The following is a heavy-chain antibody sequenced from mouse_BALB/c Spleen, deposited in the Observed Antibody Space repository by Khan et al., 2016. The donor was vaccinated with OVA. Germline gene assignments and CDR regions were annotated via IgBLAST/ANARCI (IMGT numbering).Heavy chain of an antibody. CDR2: IIPSNDYT. V-gene: IGHV1-4*01. J-gene: IGHJ3*01. D-gene: IGHD2-14*01. CDR1: GYTFTTYT. Sequence: QVQLKQSGAELARPGASVKMSCKASGYTFTTYTIHWVKQRPGQGLEWIGYIIPSNDYTNYNQKFKDRATLTADKSSSTAYMQLSSLTSEESAVFFVERGGPNYRPAAWFDSWGQGTLV. CDR3: ERGGPNYRPAAWFDS.